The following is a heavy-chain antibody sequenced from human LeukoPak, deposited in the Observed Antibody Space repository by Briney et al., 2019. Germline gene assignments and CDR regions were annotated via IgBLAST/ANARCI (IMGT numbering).Heavy chain of an antibody. CDR3: ARVRYFDWLLYPLDY. CDR1: GYTFTGYY. V-gene: IGHV1-2*02. J-gene: IGHJ4*02. CDR2: INPNSGGT. D-gene: IGHD3-9*01. Sequence: ASVKVSCKASGYTFTGYYMHWVRQAPGQGLEWMGWINPNSGGTNYAQKFQGRVTMTRDTSISTAYMELSRLRSDDTAVYYCARVRYFDWLLYPLDYWGQGTLVTVSS.